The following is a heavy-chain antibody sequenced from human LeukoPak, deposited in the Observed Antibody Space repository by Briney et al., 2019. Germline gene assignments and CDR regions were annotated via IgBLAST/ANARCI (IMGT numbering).Heavy chain of an antibody. J-gene: IGHJ5*02. V-gene: IGHV4-39*01. CDR3: ARLVAPSTGIGWFDP. CDR2: IYYSGST. Sequence: SETLSLTCTVSGGSISSSSYYWGWIRQPPGKGLGWIGSIYYSGSTYYNPSLKSRVTISVDTSKNQFSLKLSSVAAADTAVYYCARLVAPSTGIGWFDPWGQGTLVTVSS. D-gene: IGHD2/OR15-2a*01. CDR1: GGSISSSSYY.